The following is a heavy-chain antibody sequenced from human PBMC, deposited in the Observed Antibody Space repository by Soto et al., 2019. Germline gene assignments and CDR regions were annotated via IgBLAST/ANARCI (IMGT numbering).Heavy chain of an antibody. D-gene: IGHD3-9*01. Sequence: SGPTLVNPTQTLTLTCAFSGFSLSTSGVGVGWIRQPPGKALEWLAVIYWDDSKHYSPSLRSRLTITKDTSKHQVVLTMTNMDPMDTGTYYCAHKGPEDWPLDYWGQGTLVTVGS. J-gene: IGHJ4*02. V-gene: IGHV2-5*02. CDR2: IYWDDSK. CDR1: GFSLSTSGVG. CDR3: AHKGPEDWPLDY.